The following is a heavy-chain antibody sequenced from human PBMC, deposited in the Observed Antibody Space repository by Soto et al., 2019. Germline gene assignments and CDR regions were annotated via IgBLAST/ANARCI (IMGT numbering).Heavy chain of an antibody. J-gene: IGHJ4*02. CDR3: AREQVATKSYYFDY. Sequence: SETLSLTCTVSGGSIISGGYYWSWIRQHPGKGLEWIGYIYYSGSTYYNPSLKSRVTISVDTSKNQFSLKLSSVTAADTAVYYCAREQVATKSYYFDYWGQGTLVTVSS. CDR2: IYYSGST. CDR1: GGSIISGGYY. V-gene: IGHV4-31*03. D-gene: IGHD5-12*01.